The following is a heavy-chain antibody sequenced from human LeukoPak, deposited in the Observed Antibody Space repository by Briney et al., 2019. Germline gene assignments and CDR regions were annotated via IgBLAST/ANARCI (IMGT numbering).Heavy chain of an antibody. V-gene: IGHV3-23*01. Sequence: GGSLRLSCAASVFTFSSYSMNWVRQAPGKGLEWVSAISGSGGSTYYADSVKGRFTNSRDNSKNTLYLQMNSLRAEDTAEYYCAKTLGSFYRPTSDWGQGTLVTVSS. J-gene: IGHJ4*02. CDR3: AKTLGSFYRPTSD. CDR2: ISGSGGST. CDR1: VFTFSSYS. D-gene: IGHD3-10*01.